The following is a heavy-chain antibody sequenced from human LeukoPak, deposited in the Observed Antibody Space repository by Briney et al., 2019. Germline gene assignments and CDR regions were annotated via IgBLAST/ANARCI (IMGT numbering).Heavy chain of an antibody. J-gene: IGHJ6*03. CDR3: ASTYGSGSYYYMDV. CDR1: GYTFTIYG. Sequence: ASVKVSCKASGYTFTIYGISWVRQAPGQGLEWMGWMNPNSGNTGYAQKFQGRVTMTRNTSISTAYMELSSLRSEDTAVYYCASTYGSGSYYYMDVWGKGTTLTISS. V-gene: IGHV1-8*02. D-gene: IGHD3-10*01. CDR2: MNPNSGNT.